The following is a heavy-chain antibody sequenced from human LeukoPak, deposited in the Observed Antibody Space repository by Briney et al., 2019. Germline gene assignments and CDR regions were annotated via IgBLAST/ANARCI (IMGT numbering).Heavy chain of an antibody. CDR3: ARDPYSGTYGDTYYYYMDV. CDR2: IRYDGSNK. Sequence: PGGSLRLSCAASGFTFSSYGMHWVRQAPGEGLGWVAFIRYDGSNKYYADSVKGRFTISRDNARNSLYLQMNSLRAEDTAVYYCARDPYSGTYGDTYYYYMDVWGKGTTVTISS. J-gene: IGHJ6*03. CDR1: GFTFSSYG. D-gene: IGHD1-26*01. V-gene: IGHV3-30*02.